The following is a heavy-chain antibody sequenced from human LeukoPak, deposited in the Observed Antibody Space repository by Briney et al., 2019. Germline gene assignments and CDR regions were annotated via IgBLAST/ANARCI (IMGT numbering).Heavy chain of an antibody. CDR3: ARDYDVLTAYPPTQLFAP. CDR1: GGSISSYY. D-gene: IGHD3-9*01. CDR2: IYYSGST. Sequence: SETLSLTCTVSGGSISSYYWSWIRQPPEKGLEWIGHIYYSGSTNYNPSLKSRVTISVDTSKNQFSLKLNRVPPRDPAVFYCARDYDVLTAYPPTQLFAPWGQGPLVTVSS. V-gene: IGHV4-59*12. J-gene: IGHJ5*02.